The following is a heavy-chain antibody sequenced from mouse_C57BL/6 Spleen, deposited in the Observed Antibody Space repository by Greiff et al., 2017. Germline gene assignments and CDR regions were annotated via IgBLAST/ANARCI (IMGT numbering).Heavy chain of an antibody. J-gene: IGHJ1*03. CDR1: GYTFTSYW. V-gene: IGHV1-61*01. CDR2: IYPSDSET. D-gene: IGHD1-1*01. CDR3: AGGGYYGSSYGYFDV. Sequence: QVQLQQSGPELVRPGSSVKLSCKASGYTFTSYWMDWVKQRPGQGLEWIGNIYPSDSETHYNQKFKDKATLTVDKSSSTAYMQLSSLTSEDSAVYYCAGGGYYGSSYGYFDVWGTGTTVTVSS.